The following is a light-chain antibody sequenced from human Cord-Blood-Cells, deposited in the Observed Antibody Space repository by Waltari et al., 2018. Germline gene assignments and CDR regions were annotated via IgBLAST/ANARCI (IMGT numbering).Light chain of an antibody. Sequence: QSALTQPRSVSGSPGQSVTISCTGTSSEVGGYNYVSWYKQHPGKAPKLMIYDVSKRPSGVPDRFSGSKSGNTASLTISGLQAEDEADYYCCSYAGSYTWVFGGGTKLTVL. CDR1: SSEVGGYNY. J-gene: IGLJ3*02. CDR3: CSYAGSYTWV. CDR2: DVS. V-gene: IGLV2-11*01.